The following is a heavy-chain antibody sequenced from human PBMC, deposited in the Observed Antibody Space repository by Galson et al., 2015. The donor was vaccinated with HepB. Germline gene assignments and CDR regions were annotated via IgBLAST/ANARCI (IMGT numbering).Heavy chain of an antibody. D-gene: IGHD2-15*01. Sequence: SVKVSCKASGGTFSSYAISWVRQAPGQGLEWMGGIIPIFGIANYAQKFQGRVTITADKSTSTAYMELSSLRSEDTAVYYCARGPTNCSGGSCYSLALDLWGRGTLVTVSS. CDR2: IIPIFGIA. J-gene: IGHJ2*01. CDR3: ARGPTNCSGGSCYSLALDL. V-gene: IGHV1-69*10. CDR1: GGTFSSYA.